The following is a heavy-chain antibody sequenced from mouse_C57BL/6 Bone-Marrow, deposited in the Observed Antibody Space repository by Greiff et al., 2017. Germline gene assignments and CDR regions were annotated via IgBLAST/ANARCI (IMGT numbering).Heavy chain of an antibody. Sequence: VQLKQSGAELAKPGASVKLSCKASGYTFTSYWMHWVKQRPGQGLEWIGYINPSSGYTKYNQKFKDKATLTADKSSSTAYMQLSSLTTEDSAIYYCARRRWAWFAYWGQGTLVTVSA. CDR1: GYTFTSYW. D-gene: IGHD1-1*02. CDR2: INPSSGYT. V-gene: IGHV1-7*01. CDR3: ARRRWAWFAY. J-gene: IGHJ3*01.